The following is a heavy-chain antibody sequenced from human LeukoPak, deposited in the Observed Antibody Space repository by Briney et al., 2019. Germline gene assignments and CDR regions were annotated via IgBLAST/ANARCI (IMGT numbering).Heavy chain of an antibody. CDR2: FTAGGINT. V-gene: IGHV3-23*01. CDR3: ARDRHHVAVAGINWFDP. CDR1: GFTFSGHA. Sequence: PGGSLRLSCSASGFTFSGHAMSWVRQAPGEGLEWVSAFTAGGINTYYADSVKGRFTISRDNSKNTLYLQMNSLRAEDTAVYYCARDRHHVAVAGINWFDPWGQGTLVTVSS. D-gene: IGHD6-19*01. J-gene: IGHJ5*02.